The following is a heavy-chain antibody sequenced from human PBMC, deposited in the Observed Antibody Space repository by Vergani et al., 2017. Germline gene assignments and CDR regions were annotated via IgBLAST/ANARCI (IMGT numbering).Heavy chain of an antibody. CDR2: ISYDGSNK. CDR1: GFTFSSYA. Sequence: QVQLVESGGGVVQPGRSLRLSCAASGFTFSSYAMHWVRQAPGKGLEWVAVISYDGSNKYYADSVKGRFTISRDNSKNTLYLQMNSLRAEDTAVYYCARDLSRYYEYVWGSPADVWGKGTTVTVSS. CDR3: ARDLSRYYEYVWGSPADV. D-gene: IGHD3-16*01. J-gene: IGHJ6*04. V-gene: IGHV3-30-3*01.